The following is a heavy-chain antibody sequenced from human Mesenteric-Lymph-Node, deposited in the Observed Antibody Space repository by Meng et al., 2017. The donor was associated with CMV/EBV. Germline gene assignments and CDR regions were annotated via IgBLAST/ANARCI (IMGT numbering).Heavy chain of an antibody. V-gene: IGHV1-18*01. Sequence: ASVKVSCKASGYTFTSYGISWVRQAPGQGLEWMGWISAYNGNTNYAQKLQGRVTMTTDTSTSTAYMELRSLRSDDTAVYYCARDLGTPQWVVYYYYAMDVWDQGTTVTVSS. D-gene: IGHD6-19*01. CDR3: ARDLGTPQWVVYYYYAMDV. CDR1: GYTFTSYG. J-gene: IGHJ6*02. CDR2: ISAYNGNT.